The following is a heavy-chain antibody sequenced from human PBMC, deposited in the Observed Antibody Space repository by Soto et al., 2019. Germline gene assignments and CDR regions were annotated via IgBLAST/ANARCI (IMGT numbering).Heavy chain of an antibody. D-gene: IGHD3-22*01. J-gene: IGHJ3*02. CDR2: ISAYNGNT. CDR3: ARTAYYYDSSGYWVHDAFDI. CDR1: GYTFTSYG. Sequence: ASAKVSCKASGYTFTSYGISWVRQAPGQGLEWMGWISAYNGNTNYAQKLQGRVTMTTDTSTSTAYMELRSLRSDDTAVYYCARTAYYYDSSGYWVHDAFDIWGQGTMVTVSS. V-gene: IGHV1-18*01.